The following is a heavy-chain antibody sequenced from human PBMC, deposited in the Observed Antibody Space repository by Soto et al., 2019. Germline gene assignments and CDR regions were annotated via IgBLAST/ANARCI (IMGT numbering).Heavy chain of an antibody. V-gene: IGHV3-23*01. Sequence: VGSLRHCCAASGFTFSSYAMHWVRQAPGKGLEWVSAISGSGGSTYYADSVKGRFTISRDNSKNTLYLQMNSLRAEDTAVYYCAYSSTPFDYWGQGTLVTVSP. J-gene: IGHJ4*02. D-gene: IGHD6-13*01. CDR2: ISGSGGST. CDR3: AYSSTPFDY. CDR1: GFTFSSYA.